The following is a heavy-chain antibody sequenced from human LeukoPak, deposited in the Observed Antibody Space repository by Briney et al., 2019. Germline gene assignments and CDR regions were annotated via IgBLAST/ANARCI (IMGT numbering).Heavy chain of an antibody. CDR3: ASTTPYSSSQFEFDY. J-gene: IGHJ4*02. CDR2: INPNSGGT. V-gene: IGHV1-2*02. D-gene: IGHD6-6*01. Sequence: ASVKVSCKASVYTFTGYYMHWVRHAPGQGLEWMGWINPNSGGTNYAQKFQGTVTMTREASISTAYMELSRLRSDDTAVYYCASTTPYSSSQFEFDYWGQGTLVTVSS. CDR1: VYTFTGYY.